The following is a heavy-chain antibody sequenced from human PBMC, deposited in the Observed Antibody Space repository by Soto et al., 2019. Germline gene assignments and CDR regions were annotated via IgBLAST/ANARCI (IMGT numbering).Heavy chain of an antibody. CDR2: IYTSGST. CDR3: ATTQASGPYYYYYYGMDV. Sequence: SETLSLICTVSGGSISSYYWSWIRQPAGKGLEWIGRIYTSGSTNYNPSLKSRVTMSVDTSKNQFSLKLSSVTAADTAVYYCATTQASGPYYYYYYGMDVWGQGTTVTVSS. V-gene: IGHV4-4*07. D-gene: IGHD1-26*01. CDR1: GGSISSYY. J-gene: IGHJ6*02.